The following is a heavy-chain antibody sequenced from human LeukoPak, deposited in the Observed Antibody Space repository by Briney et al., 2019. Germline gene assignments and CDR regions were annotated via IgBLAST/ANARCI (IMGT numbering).Heavy chain of an antibody. CDR3: AKGKINHEGAFDI. CDR2: FSESFSGSGGKT. J-gene: IGHJ3*02. V-gene: IGHV3-23*01. CDR1: GFTFSSYS. Sequence: GGSLRLSCAASGFTFSSYSMNWVRQAPGKGLEWVSGFSESFSGSGGKTHSADSVKGRFTISKDNSKKMLYLQMNSLRGDDTAVYFCAKGKINHEGAFDIWGQGTLVTVSS.